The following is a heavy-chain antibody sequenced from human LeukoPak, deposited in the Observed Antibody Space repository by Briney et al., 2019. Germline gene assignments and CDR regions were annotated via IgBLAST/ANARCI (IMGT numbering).Heavy chain of an antibody. V-gene: IGHV5-51*01. Sequence: GESLKISCKGSGYSFTSYWIGWVRQMPGKGLEWMGIIHPGDSDTKYSPSFQGQVTISADKSISTAYLQWRSLRASDTAMYYCARLSSSYWYGAYWGQGTLVTVSS. J-gene: IGHJ4*02. CDR2: IHPGDSDT. CDR3: ARLSSSYWYGAY. D-gene: IGHD6-13*01. CDR1: GYSFTSYW.